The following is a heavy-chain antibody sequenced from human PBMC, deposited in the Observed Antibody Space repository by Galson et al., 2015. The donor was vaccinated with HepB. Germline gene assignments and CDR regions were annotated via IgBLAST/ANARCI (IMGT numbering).Heavy chain of an antibody. CDR3: ARGPRSSSSWYLTSYGMDV. CDR2: INPSGGST. D-gene: IGHD6-13*01. J-gene: IGHJ6*02. Sequence: SVKVSCKASGYTFTSYYMHWVRQAPGQGLEWMGIINPSGGSTSYAQKFQGRVTMTRDTSTSTAYMELSSLRSEDTAVYYCARGPRSSSSWYLTSYGMDVWGQGTTVTVSS. V-gene: IGHV1-46*01. CDR1: GYTFTSYY.